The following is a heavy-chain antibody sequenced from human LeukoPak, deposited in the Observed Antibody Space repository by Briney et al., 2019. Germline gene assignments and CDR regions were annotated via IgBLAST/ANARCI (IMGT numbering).Heavy chain of an antibody. V-gene: IGHV1-69*04. CDR1: GGTFSSYT. J-gene: IGHJ4*02. CDR2: IIPILGIA. Sequence: SVKVSCKASGGTFSSYTISWVRQAPGQGLEWMGRIIPILGIANYAQKFQGRVTITADKSTSTAYMELSSLRSEDTAVYYCARDYMVRGVFDYWGPGTLVTVSS. CDR3: ARDYMVRGVFDY. D-gene: IGHD3-10*01.